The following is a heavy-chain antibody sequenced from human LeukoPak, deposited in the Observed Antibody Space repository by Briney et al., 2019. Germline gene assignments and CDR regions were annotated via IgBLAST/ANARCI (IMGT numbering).Heavy chain of an antibody. V-gene: IGHV4-31*03. D-gene: IGHD2-21*02. CDR3: ARDCGGDCYLRFDI. Sequence: SETLSLTCTVSGVSISSGGYYWSWIRQHPGKGLEWIGYIYYSGSTYYNPSLKSRVTISVDTSKNQFSLKLSSVTAADTAVYYCARDCGGDCYLRFDIWGQGTMVTVSS. J-gene: IGHJ3*02. CDR2: IYYSGST. CDR1: GVSISSGGYY.